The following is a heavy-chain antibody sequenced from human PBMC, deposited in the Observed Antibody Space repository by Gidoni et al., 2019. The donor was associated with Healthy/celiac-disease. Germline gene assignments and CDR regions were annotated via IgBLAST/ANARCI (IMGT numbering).Heavy chain of an antibody. CDR2: IYYSGST. CDR1: GGSISSSSYY. D-gene: IGHD6-13*01. V-gene: IGHV4-39*01. Sequence: QLQLQESGPGLVKPSETLSLTCTVSGGSISSSSYYWGWIRQPPGKGLEWIGSIYYSGSTYYNPSLKSRVTISVDTSKNQFSLKLSSVTAADTAVYYCARRDGGSSWYPNWFDPWGQGTLVTVSS. CDR3: ARRDGGSSWYPNWFDP. J-gene: IGHJ5*02.